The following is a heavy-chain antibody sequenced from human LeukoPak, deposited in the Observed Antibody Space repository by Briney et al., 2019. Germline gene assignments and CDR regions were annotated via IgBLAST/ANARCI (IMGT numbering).Heavy chain of an antibody. CDR3: ARDPHYYFDY. CDR1: GFTFSSYG. Sequence: GGSLRLSCAASGFTFSSYGMHWVRQAPGKGLEWVAFIRYDGNNKDYADSVKGRFTISRDNSKNTLFLQMNGLRAEDTAVYYCARDPHYYFDYWGQGTLVTVSS. V-gene: IGHV3-30*02. J-gene: IGHJ4*02. CDR2: IRYDGNNK.